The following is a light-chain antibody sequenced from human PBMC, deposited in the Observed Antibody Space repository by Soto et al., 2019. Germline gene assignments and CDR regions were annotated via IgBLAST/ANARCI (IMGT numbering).Light chain of an antibody. Sequence: QSALTQPASVSGSPGQSITISCTGTSSDVGGYNYVSWYQQHPGKAPKLIIYEVSNRPSGVSNRFSGSKSGNTASLTISGLQDEDEAVYYCSSSTSSSTRVFGGGTKVTVL. CDR3: SSSTSSSTRV. CDR2: EVS. V-gene: IGLV2-14*01. CDR1: SSDVGGYNY. J-gene: IGLJ3*02.